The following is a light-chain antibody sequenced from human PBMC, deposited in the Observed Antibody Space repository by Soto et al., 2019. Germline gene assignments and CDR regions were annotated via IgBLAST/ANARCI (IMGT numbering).Light chain of an antibody. CDR1: QNIGAA. J-gene: IGKJ2*01. Sequence: DIQMTQSPSTLSASVGDRVTITCRASQNIGAALAWYQQKPGKAPHLLIYRTSSLESGVPSRFSGSGSGTEFTLAIDSLQPDDFATYYCQQYHIFLTFGQGTKVDIK. CDR3: QQYHIFLT. V-gene: IGKV1-5*03. CDR2: RTS.